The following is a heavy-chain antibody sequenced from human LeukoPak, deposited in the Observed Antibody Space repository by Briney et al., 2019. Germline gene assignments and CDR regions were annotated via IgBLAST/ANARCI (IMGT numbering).Heavy chain of an antibody. CDR2: INPSGGST. D-gene: IGHD4-17*01. J-gene: IGHJ4*02. V-gene: IGHV1-46*01. CDR3: ARDYGDYFPDY. CDR1: GYTFTSYY. Sequence: AASVKVSCKASGYTFTSYYMHWVRQAPGQGLEWMGIINPSGGSTSYAQKFQGRVTMTRDMSTSTVCMELSSLRSEDTAVYYCARDYGDYFPDYWGQGTLVTVSS.